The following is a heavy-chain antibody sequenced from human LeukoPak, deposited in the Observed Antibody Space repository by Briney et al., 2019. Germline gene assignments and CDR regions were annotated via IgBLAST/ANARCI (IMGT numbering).Heavy chain of an antibody. J-gene: IGHJ4*02. D-gene: IGHD2/OR15-2a*01. Sequence: GGSLRLSCSASGFTFSSFAMHWVRQAPGKGLEYVAAISRNGGSTYYADSVKGRFTISRDNSKSTLYLQMSSLRAEDTAVYLCVKDLKSDFMGVLSRYLSYWGQGTLVTVSS. CDR1: GFTFSSFA. CDR2: ISRNGGST. V-gene: IGHV3-64D*09. CDR3: VKDLKSDFMGVLSRYLSY.